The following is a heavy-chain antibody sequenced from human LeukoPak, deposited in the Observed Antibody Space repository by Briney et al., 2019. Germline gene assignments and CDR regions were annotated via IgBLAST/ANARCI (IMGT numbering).Heavy chain of an antibody. CDR2: FSGSDGST. CDR1: GFTFSSYA. J-gene: IGHJ4*02. CDR3: AKGGIYFHDPLDY. D-gene: IGHD2-21*01. V-gene: IGHV3-23*01. Sequence: GGSLRLSCAASGFTFSSYAMSWVRQAPGKGLEWVSGFSGSDGSTFYADSVKGRFTISRDNSKNTLYLQMNSLRAEDTAIYYCAKGGIYFHDPLDYWGQGALVTVSS.